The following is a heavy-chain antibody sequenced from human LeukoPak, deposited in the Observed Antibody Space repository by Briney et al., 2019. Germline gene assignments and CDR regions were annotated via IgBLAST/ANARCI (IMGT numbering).Heavy chain of an antibody. CDR1: GYSINSGYY. CDR3: ARLKSFSGYFGVFDI. V-gene: IGHV4-38-2*01. CDR2: IYHSGTT. D-gene: IGHD4-17*01. Sequence: SETLSLTCAVSGYSINSGYYWGWIRQPPGKGLEWIGSIYHSGTTYYNPSLKSRVTISVDTSKNQFSLKLSSVTAAGTAVYYCARLKSFSGYFGVFDIWGQGTMVTVSS. J-gene: IGHJ3*02.